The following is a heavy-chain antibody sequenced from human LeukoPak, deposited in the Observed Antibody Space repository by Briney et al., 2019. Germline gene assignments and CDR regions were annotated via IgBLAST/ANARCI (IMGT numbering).Heavy chain of an antibody. CDR2: ISSSSSTI. CDR1: GFTFSSYS. Sequence: GGSLRLSCAASGFTFSSYSMNWVRQAPGKGLEWVSYISSSSSTIYYADSVKGRFTISRDNAKNSLYLHMNSLRAEDTAVYYCARILPRQYRPPYYYYMDVWGKGTTVTVSS. J-gene: IGHJ6*03. D-gene: IGHD4-11*01. V-gene: IGHV3-48*01. CDR3: ARILPRQYRPPYYYYMDV.